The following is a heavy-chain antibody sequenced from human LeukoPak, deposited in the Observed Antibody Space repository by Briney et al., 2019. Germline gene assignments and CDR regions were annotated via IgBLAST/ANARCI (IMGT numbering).Heavy chain of an antibody. CDR3: ARGGGLDV. CDR2: INHNGNVN. D-gene: IGHD3-16*01. J-gene: IGHJ6*02. V-gene: IGHV3-7*03. Sequence: GGSLRLSCAASGFTFSSYWMNWARQAPGKGLEWVASINHNGNVNYYVDSVKGRFTISRDNAKNSLYLQMSNLRAEDTAVYFCARGGGLDVRGQGATVTVS. CDR1: GFTFSSYW.